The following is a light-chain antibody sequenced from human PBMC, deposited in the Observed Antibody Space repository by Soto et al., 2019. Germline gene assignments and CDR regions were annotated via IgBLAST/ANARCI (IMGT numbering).Light chain of an antibody. CDR2: DAS. V-gene: IGKV1-33*01. CDR1: QDISNY. Sequence: DIQMTQSPSSLSASVGDRVTITCQASQDISNYLNWYQQKPGKAPKLLIYDASNLETGVPSRFSGSGSGTDFTFTINSLQPEDIATYYCQQVNSYPLTFGGGTKVDIK. J-gene: IGKJ4*01. CDR3: QQVNSYPLT.